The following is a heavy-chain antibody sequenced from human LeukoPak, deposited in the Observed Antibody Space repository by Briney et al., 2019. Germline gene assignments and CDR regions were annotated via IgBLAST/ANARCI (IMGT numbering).Heavy chain of an antibody. CDR1: GFTFSSYA. CDR3: ARDQYGDYLNNWFDP. CDR2: ISYDGSNK. Sequence: PGGSLRLSCAASGFTFSSYAMHWVRQAPGKGLEWVAVISYDGSNKYYADSVKGRFTISRDNSKNTLYLQMNSLRAEDTAVYYCARDQYGDYLNNWFDPWGQGTLVTVSS. J-gene: IGHJ5*02. D-gene: IGHD4-17*01. V-gene: IGHV3-30-3*01.